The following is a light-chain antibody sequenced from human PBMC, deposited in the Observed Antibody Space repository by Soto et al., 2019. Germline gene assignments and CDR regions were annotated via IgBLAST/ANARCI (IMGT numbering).Light chain of an antibody. V-gene: IGLV2-11*01. J-gene: IGLJ2*01. Sequence: QSVLTQPRSVSGSPGQSVTISCTGTSRDVGHYNYVSWYQQHPDKAPKLMIYDVTKRPSGVPDRFSGSKSGNTASLTISGLQAEDEADYYCCSYAGTYTLLFGGGTKVTVL. CDR2: DVT. CDR3: CSYAGTYTLL. CDR1: SRDVGHYNY.